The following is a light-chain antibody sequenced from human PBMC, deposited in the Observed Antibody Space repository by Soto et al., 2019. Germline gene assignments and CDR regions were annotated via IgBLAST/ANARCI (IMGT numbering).Light chain of an antibody. CDR3: MQGTHRPPT. V-gene: IGKV2-30*01. J-gene: IGKJ1*01. CDR1: QTLVYSDVNTF. Sequence: DVVMTQSPLSLPVTLGQPASISCRSSQTLVYSDVNTFLNWSQQRPGQSPRRLIYKFSNRDCGVPDRFSGSGSGTVLTLKISRVEAEGVGIYSCMQGTHRPPTCGQGTKVDIK. CDR2: KFS.